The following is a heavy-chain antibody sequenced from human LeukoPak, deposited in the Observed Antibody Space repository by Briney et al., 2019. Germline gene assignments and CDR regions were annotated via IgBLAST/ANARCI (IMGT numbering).Heavy chain of an antibody. Sequence: GASVKVSCKASGYTFTSYAMHWVRQAPGQRLEWMGWINAGNGNTKYSQKFQGRVTITRDTSASTAYMELSSLRSEDTAVYYCARGGEDRSHYDFWSGYPIDYWGQGTLVTVSS. J-gene: IGHJ4*02. CDR2: INAGNGNT. D-gene: IGHD3-3*01. CDR1: GYTFTSYA. CDR3: ARGGEDRSHYDFWSGYPIDY. V-gene: IGHV1-3*01.